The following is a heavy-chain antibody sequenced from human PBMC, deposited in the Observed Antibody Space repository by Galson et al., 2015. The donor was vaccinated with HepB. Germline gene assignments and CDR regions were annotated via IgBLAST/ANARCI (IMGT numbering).Heavy chain of an antibody. J-gene: IGHJ4*02. Sequence: PALVKPTQTLSLTCTFSGFSLTTTGVAVGWFRQSPGKALEWLAVSYWDDDKHYNPSLNSRLTITKDISKTQVVLTMTNMDPVDTATYYCAHRHSSSWYYFDYWGQGTLVTVSS. D-gene: IGHD6-13*01. CDR2: SYWDDDK. CDR1: GFSLTTTGVA. CDR3: AHRHSSSWYYFDY. V-gene: IGHV2-5*02.